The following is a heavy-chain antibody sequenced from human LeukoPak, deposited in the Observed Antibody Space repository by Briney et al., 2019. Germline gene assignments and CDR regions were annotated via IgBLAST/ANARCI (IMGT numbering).Heavy chain of an antibody. CDR1: GYSFTSYW. V-gene: IGHV5-51*01. Sequence: GESLKISCKGSGYSFTSYWIGWVRQMPGKGLEWMGIIYPGDSDTRYSPSFQGQVTISADKSISTAYLQWSSLEASDTAMYYCARLTQTYYYDSSGPQPGDAFDIWGQGTMVTVSS. J-gene: IGHJ3*02. CDR3: ARLTQTYYYDSSGPQPGDAFDI. D-gene: IGHD3-22*01. CDR2: IYPGDSDT.